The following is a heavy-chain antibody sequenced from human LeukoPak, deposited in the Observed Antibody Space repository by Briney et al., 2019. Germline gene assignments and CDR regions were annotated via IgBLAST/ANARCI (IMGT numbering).Heavy chain of an antibody. J-gene: IGHJ4*02. CDR1: GFTFSSYW. CDR2: MKKDGSER. D-gene: IGHD6-19*01. Sequence: GGSLRLSCAASGFTFSSYWMNWVRQAPGKGLEWVANMKKDGSERYYVDSVKGRFTISRDNAKNSLYLQMDSLRAEDTAVYYCAGGSGWLIDHWGQGTLVTVSS. V-gene: IGHV3-7*03. CDR3: AGGSGWLIDH.